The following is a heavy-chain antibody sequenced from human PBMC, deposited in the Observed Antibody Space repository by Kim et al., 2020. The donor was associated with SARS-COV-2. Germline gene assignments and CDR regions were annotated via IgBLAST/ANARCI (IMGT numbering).Heavy chain of an antibody. CDR2: IDPSGGAT. CDR3: ARDHSGNSCWFDP. CDR1: GYTFTNYY. V-gene: IGHV1-46*01. D-gene: IGHD6-19*01. Sequence: ASVKVSCKASGYTFTNYYIYWVRQAPGQGLEYMGLIDPSGGATSYAQRFQGRVSMTADTSMSTVYMKLSGLTSDDTAIYYCARDHSGNSCWFDPWGQGTL. J-gene: IGHJ5*02.